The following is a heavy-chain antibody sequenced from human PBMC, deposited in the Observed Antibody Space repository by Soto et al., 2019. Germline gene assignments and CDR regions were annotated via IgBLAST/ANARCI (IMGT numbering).Heavy chain of an antibody. CDR2: IYNSGST. CDR3: ARVAPDMCDWVSDPSAHFDY. Sequence: PSDTLSLTCTVSGVSSSSDGYYWTWILHHPGKGLEWIGHIYNSGSTVYNPSLESRVTISVDTSKNQFSLQLSSVTAADTAVYYCARVAPDMCDWVSDPSAHFDYWGHGTLVTVSS. J-gene: IGHJ4*01. D-gene: IGHD3-16*02. V-gene: IGHV4-31*03. CDR1: GVSSSSDGYY.